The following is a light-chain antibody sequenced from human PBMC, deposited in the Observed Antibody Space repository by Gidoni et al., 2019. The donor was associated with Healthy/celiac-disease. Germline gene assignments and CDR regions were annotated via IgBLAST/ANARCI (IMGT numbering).Light chain of an antibody. CDR2: GAY. CDR3: QQYNNWPLFT. J-gene: IGKJ3*01. V-gene: IGKV3-15*01. Sequence: EIVMTQSPATLSVSPGDRATLPCRASQSVRSNFAWYQQKPGQAPRLLIYGAYTRATGIPARFSGSGSGTEFTLTISSLQSEDFAVYYCQQYNNWPLFTFGPGTKVDIK. CDR1: QSVRSN.